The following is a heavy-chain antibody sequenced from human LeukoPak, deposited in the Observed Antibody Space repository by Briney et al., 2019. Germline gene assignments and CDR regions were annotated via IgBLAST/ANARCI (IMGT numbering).Heavy chain of an antibody. V-gene: IGHV3-48*04. CDR2: IGGRGSTV. Sequence: GGSLRLSCAASGFTFSDYSMNWVRQAPGKGLEWLSFIGGRGSTVYYADSVKGRFTISRDNAKRSLYLQMNSLRVEDTAVYYCAKRPRGFGELYDYWGQGTLVTVSS. CDR3: AKRPRGFGELYDY. J-gene: IGHJ4*02. CDR1: GFTFSDYS. D-gene: IGHD3-10*01.